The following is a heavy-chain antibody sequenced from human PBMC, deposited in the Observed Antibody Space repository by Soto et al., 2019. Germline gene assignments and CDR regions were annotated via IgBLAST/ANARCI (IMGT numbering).Heavy chain of an antibody. V-gene: IGHV4-39*01. D-gene: IGHD6-6*01. CDR3: ASSSPFHY. Sequence: SDTLSLTCSVSSTSLSSSTYYWSWIRQPPGRGPEWIGSIYYSGNTYYKPSLKSRVSISIDTSRNQFSLKLTSVTAADTGVYYCASSSPFHYWGPGILVT. CDR2: IYYSGNT. CDR1: STSLSSSTYY. J-gene: IGHJ4*02.